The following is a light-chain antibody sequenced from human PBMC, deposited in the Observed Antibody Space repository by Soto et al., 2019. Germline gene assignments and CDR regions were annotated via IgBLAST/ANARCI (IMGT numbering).Light chain of an antibody. CDR2: GAS. Sequence: EIVLTQSPDTLSLSPGERATLSCRASQSVSSSYLGWYQQKPGQAPRLLIFGASNRATGIPDRFSGSGSESDFTLTITRLEPEDFAVYYCQQYSDSAWTFGQGTKV. CDR3: QQYSDSAWT. J-gene: IGKJ1*01. CDR1: QSVSSSY. V-gene: IGKV3-20*01.